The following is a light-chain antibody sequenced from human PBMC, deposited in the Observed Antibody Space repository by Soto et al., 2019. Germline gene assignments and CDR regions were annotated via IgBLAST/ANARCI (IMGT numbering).Light chain of an antibody. V-gene: IGKV1-5*01. CDR1: QSIGGW. CDR2: DAS. J-gene: IGKJ4*01. CDR3: QQYNTFLT. Sequence: DIQMTQSPSTLSASVGDRVTITCRASQSIGGWLAWYQQKPGKAPKLLIFDASSFESGVPSRFSGSGSGTEFTLTISNLQPDDFATYYCQQYNTFLTFGGGTKVEI.